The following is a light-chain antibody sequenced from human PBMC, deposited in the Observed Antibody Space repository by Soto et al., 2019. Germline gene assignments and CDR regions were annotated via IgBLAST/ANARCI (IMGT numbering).Light chain of an antibody. J-gene: IGKJ5*01. CDR2: SAS. V-gene: IGKV1D-16*01. CDR1: QDIGNW. CDR3: QQYNIWPSIT. Sequence: DIQVTQSPPSMAASVGDRFTITCRASQDIGNWMTWYQQKPGKAPKLLIYSASTLVRGVPSRFSGSGSGTDFTLTISSLQSEDFAVYYCQQYNIWPSITFGQGTRLEI.